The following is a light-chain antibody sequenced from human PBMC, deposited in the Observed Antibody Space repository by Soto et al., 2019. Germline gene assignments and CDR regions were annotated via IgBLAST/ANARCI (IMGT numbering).Light chain of an antibody. CDR3: HQYGSSPRT. Sequence: IFLTQSPCTLSLSPGERVTLSCRASQSVSSSYLAWYQQKPGQAPRLLIYGASSRATGIPDRFSGSGSGTDFTLTISRLEPEDFAVYYCHQYGSSPRTFGQGTRLEIK. J-gene: IGKJ5*01. CDR1: QSVSSSY. V-gene: IGKV3-20*01. CDR2: GAS.